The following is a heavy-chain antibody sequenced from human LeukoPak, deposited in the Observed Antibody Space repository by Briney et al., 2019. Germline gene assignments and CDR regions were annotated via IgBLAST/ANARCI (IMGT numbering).Heavy chain of an antibody. D-gene: IGHD3-22*01. J-gene: IGHJ4*02. Sequence: GGSLRLSCAASGFTFSDHYMDWVRQAPGKGLDWVGSSRNKANSYSTEYAASVKGRFTISRDDSNNSLYLQMDRLKTDDTAVYYCARGGRYYHDTSGDYWGQGTLVIVSS. V-gene: IGHV3-72*01. CDR3: ARGGRYYHDTSGDY. CDR2: SRNKANSYST. CDR1: GFTFSDHY.